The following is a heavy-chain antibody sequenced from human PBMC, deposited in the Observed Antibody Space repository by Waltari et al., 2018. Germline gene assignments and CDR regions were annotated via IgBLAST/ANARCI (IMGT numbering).Heavy chain of an antibody. CDR1: GGSIRISTYY. CDR2: IYYSGST. V-gene: IGHV4-39*01. D-gene: IGHD3-10*01. J-gene: IGHJ4*02. Sequence: QLQLQESGPGLVKPSETLSLTCTVSGGSIRISTYYWGWIRKPPGKGLEWIGNIYYSGSTYYHPSLKSRVTVSVDTSKNQFSLKLSSVTAADTAVYYCARIITSTKGYYFDYWGQGTLVTVSS. CDR3: ARIITSTKGYYFDY.